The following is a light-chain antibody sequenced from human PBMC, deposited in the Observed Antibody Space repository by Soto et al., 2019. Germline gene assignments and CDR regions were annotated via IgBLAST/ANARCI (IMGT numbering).Light chain of an antibody. CDR2: GAS. J-gene: IGKJ2*01. V-gene: IGKV3-20*01. CDR3: HQYSNSPYT. Sequence: EIVLTQSPGTLSLSPGERATLSCRASQSVSSNYLAWYQQKPGQTPRLLIYGASSRATGIPDRFSGSGYGTDFTLTISRLAPEDFAVFYCHQYSNSPYTFGQGTKLEIK. CDR1: QSVSSNY.